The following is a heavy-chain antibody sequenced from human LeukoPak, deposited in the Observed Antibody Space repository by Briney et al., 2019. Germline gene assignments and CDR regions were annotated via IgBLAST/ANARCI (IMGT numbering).Heavy chain of an antibody. D-gene: IGHD6-13*01. CDR2: INHSGST. CDR1: SGSFSGYY. CDR3: AGEKSSWYYFTL. J-gene: IGHJ4*02. Sequence: PSETLSLTCAVYSGSFSGYYWSWIRQPPGKGLEWIGEINHSGSTNYNPSLKSRVTISVDTSKNQFSLKLSSVTAADTAVYYCAGEKSSWYYFTLWGQGTLVTVSS. V-gene: IGHV4-34*01.